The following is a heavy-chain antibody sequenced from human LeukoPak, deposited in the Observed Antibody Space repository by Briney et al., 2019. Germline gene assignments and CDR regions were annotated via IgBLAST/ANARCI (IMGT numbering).Heavy chain of an antibody. D-gene: IGHD4-17*01. J-gene: IGHJ4*02. CDR3: ARDRLYGPPDY. V-gene: IGHV3-21*01. CDR1: GFTFSSYS. CDR2: ISSSSSYI. Sequence: GGSLRLSCAASGFTFSSYSMNWVRQAPGKGLEWVSSISSSSSYIYYADSVKGRFTISRDNAKHSPSLQMNSLRAEDTAVYYCARDRLYGPPDYWGQGTLVTVSS.